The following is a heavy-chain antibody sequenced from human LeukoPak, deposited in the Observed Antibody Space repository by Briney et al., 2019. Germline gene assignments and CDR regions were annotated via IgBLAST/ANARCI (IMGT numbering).Heavy chain of an antibody. CDR2: ISAYNGNT. V-gene: IGHV1-18*01. CDR3: ARVGDIVVARFYP. D-gene: IGHD2-2*01. J-gene: IGHJ5*02. CDR1: GYTFTSYG. Sequence: APVKVSCKASGYTFTSYGISWVRQAPGQGLEWMGWISAYNGNTNYAQKLQGRVTMATDTSTSTAYMELRSLRSGDTAVYYCARVGDIVVARFYPWGQGTLVTVSS.